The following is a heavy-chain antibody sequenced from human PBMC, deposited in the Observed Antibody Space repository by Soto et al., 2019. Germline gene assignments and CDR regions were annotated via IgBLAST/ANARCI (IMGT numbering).Heavy chain of an antibody. V-gene: IGHV4-34*01. D-gene: IGHD2-2*01. Sequence: PSETLSLTCAVYGGSFSGYYWSWIRQPPGKGLEWIGEIHHSGSTNYNPSLKTRSTISLDKSKNHFSLKLTSVTAADTAVYYCARKDCNSAGCPPDFDYWGQGTLVTVS. CDR3: ARKDCNSAGCPPDFDY. CDR2: IHHSGST. J-gene: IGHJ4*02. CDR1: GGSFSGYY.